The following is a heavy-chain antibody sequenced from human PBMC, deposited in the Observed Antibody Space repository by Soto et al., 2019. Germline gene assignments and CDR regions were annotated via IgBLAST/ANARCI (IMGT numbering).Heavy chain of an antibody. CDR1: GGCLRGHY. V-gene: IGHV4-34*01. Sequence: LSLTCAVCGGCLRGHYWSGIRQSPEKGLEWIGEINHSGFTNYNPTLKSRVTISRDASKNQFSLRLSSMTAADSAVYFCAPAAVKLGATLFDSCGQGTLVTVSS. CDR3: APAAVKLGATLFDS. CDR2: INHSGFT. J-gene: IGHJ4*02. D-gene: IGHD1-26*01.